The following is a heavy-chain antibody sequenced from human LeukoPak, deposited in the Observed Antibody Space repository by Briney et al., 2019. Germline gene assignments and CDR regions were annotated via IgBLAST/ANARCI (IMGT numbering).Heavy chain of an antibody. D-gene: IGHD6-13*01. Sequence: GGSLRLSCAASGLTFSNFAMSWVRQAPGKGLEWVSSINSDSNYIYYAASMKGRFTISRDNALNSLYLQMNSLRAEDTAVYYCARLRSSSWFDYWGQGTLVTVSS. CDR1: GLTFSNFA. CDR2: INSDSNYI. CDR3: ARLRSSSWFDY. J-gene: IGHJ5*01. V-gene: IGHV3-21*01.